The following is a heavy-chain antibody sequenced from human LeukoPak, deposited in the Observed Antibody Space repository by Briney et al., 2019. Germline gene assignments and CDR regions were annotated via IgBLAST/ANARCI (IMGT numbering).Heavy chain of an antibody. CDR3: AKRKAGYVDY. D-gene: IGHD6-13*01. CDR2: IKEDGSEK. CDR1: GFTFSSYW. Sequence: GGSLRLSCAASGFTFSSYWMHWVRQAPGQGLEWVANIKEDGSEKYYVDSVRGRFTISRDNAQNSLYLQMNSLRAEDTAVYYCAKRKAGYVDYWGQGTLVTVSS. V-gene: IGHV3-7*03. J-gene: IGHJ4*02.